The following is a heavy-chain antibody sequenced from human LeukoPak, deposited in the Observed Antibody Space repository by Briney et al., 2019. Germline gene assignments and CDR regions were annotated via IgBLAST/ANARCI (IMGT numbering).Heavy chain of an antibody. V-gene: IGHV3-11*05. CDR1: GFIFRNYA. Sequence: GGSLRLSCAASGFIFRNYAMRWVRQAPGKGLEWVSYISSSSSYTNYADSVKGRFTISRDNAKNSLYLQMNSLRAEDTAVYYCARGRLRFDYWGQGTLVTVSS. CDR2: ISSSSSYT. J-gene: IGHJ4*02. CDR3: ARGRLRFDY. D-gene: IGHD4-17*01.